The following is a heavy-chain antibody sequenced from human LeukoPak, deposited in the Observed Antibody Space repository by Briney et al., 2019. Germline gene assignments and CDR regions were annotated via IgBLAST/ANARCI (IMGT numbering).Heavy chain of an antibody. Sequence: SETLSLTCAVYGGSFSGYYWSWIRQPPGKGLEWIGEINHSGSTNYNPSLKSRVTISVDTSKNQFSLKLSSVTAADTAVYYCAGTNILPLDYWGQGTLVTVSS. CDR3: AGTNILPLDY. D-gene: IGHD2/OR15-2a*01. V-gene: IGHV4-34*01. CDR1: GGSFSGYY. CDR2: INHSGST. J-gene: IGHJ4*02.